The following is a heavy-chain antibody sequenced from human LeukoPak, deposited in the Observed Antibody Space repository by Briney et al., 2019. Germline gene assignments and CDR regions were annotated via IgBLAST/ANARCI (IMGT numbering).Heavy chain of an antibody. V-gene: IGHV1-8*01. D-gene: IGHD6-13*01. CDR2: MNPNSGNT. Sequence: ASVKVSCKASGYTFTSYDINWVRQATGQGLEWMGWMNPNSGNTGYAQKFQGRVTMTRNTSISTAYMELSSLRSEDTAVYYCARTREPYSSSWYTLNYYYYYGMDVWGQGITVTVSS. J-gene: IGHJ6*02. CDR1: GYTFTSYD. CDR3: ARTREPYSSSWYTLNYYYYYGMDV.